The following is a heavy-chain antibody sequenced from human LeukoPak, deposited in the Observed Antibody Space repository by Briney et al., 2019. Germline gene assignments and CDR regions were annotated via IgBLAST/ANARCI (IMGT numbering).Heavy chain of an antibody. CDR1: GGSISSYY. CDR2: IYYSGST. CDR3: ARRTFGYYGSGSPFDY. D-gene: IGHD3-10*01. J-gene: IGHJ4*02. V-gene: IGHV4-59*08. Sequence: PSETLSLTCTVSGGSISSYYWSWIRQPPGKGLEWIGYIYYSGSTNYNPSLKSRVTISVDTSKNQFSLKLSSVTAADTAVYYCARRTFGYYGSGSPFDYWGQGTLVTVSS.